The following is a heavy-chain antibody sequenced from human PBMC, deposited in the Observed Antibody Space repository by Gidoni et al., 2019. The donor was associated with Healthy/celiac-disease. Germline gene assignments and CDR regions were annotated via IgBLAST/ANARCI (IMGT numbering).Heavy chain of an antibody. CDR1: GYSISSGYY. D-gene: IGHD1-26*01. CDR2: IYHSGST. CDR3: ARVSWELLHIDY. Sequence: QVQLQESGPGLVKPSETPSLTCTVSGYSISSGYYWGWSRQPPGKGLEWIGSIYHSGSTYYTPSLKSRVTISVDTSKNQFSLKLSSVTAADTAVYYCARVSWELLHIDYWGQGTLVTVSS. J-gene: IGHJ4*02. V-gene: IGHV4-38-2*02.